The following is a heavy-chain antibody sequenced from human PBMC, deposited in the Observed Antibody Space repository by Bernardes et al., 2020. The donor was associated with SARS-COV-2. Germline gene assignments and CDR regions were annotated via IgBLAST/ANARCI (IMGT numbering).Heavy chain of an antibody. V-gene: IGHV3-66*01. Sequence: GRSLRLSCAASGLSVTNNYMSWVRQAPGKGLDWIAVVYRSGTTYYADSVKGRFTISRDKSKNTLYLQMDSLRPGDTAVYYCARGVAGGFDIWGQGTMLTVSS. CDR1: GLSVTNNY. CDR2: VYRSGTT. D-gene: IGHD2-15*01. CDR3: ARGVAGGFDI. J-gene: IGHJ3*02.